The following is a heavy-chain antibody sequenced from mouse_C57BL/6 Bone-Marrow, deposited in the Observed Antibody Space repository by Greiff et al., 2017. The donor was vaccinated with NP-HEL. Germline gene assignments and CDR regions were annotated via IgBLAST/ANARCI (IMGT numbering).Heavy chain of an antibody. CDR1: GYTFTSYW. CDR2: IHPNSGST. Sequence: QVQLQQPGAELVKPGASVKLSCKASGYTFTSYWMHWVKQRPGQGLEWIGMIHPNSGSTNYNEKFKSKATLTVDKSSGTAYMQLSSLTSEDSAVYYWASWGDYYSNYDAMDYWGQGTSVTVSS. CDR3: ASWGDYYSNYDAMDY. V-gene: IGHV1-64*01. J-gene: IGHJ4*01. D-gene: IGHD2-5*01.